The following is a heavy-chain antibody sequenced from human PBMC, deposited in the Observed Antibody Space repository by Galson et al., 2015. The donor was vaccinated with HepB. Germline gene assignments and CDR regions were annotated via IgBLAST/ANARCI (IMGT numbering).Heavy chain of an antibody. D-gene: IGHD2-8*01. CDR3: AHRLLIYCTYGCYDY. V-gene: IGHV2-5*02. J-gene: IGHJ4*02. CDR1: GFSLSTSGVG. CDR2: LYWDDDK. Sequence: PTLVTPTQTLTLTCTFSGFSLSTSGVGVGWIRQPPGKALEWLAHLYWDDDKRYSPSLKSSLTITKDTSKNQVVLTMTNMDPVATATYFCAHRLLIYCTYGCYDYWGQGTLVTVSS.